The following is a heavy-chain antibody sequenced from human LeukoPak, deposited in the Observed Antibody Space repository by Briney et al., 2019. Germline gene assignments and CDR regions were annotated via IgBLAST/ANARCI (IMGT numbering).Heavy chain of an antibody. CDR1: DFTFSSYG. D-gene: IGHD6-19*01. V-gene: IGHV3-23*01. J-gene: IGHJ4*02. CDR2: ISGSGGST. CDR3: AKRCIAVAGFLGFDY. Sequence: SGGSLRLSCAASDFTFSSYGMSWVRQAPGKGLEWVSAISGSGGSTYYADSVKGRFTISRDNSKNTLYLQMNSLRAEDTAVYYCAKRCIAVAGFLGFDYWGQGTLVTVSS.